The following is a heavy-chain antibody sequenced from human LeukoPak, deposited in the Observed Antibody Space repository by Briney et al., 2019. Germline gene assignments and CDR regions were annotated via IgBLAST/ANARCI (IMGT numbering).Heavy chain of an antibody. CDR2: ISSSGSTI. CDR1: GFTFSSHS. D-gene: IGHD2-21*01. J-gene: IGHJ4*02. V-gene: IGHV3-48*01. CDR3: ARDSDVAVLDY. Sequence: GGSLRLSCAASGFTFSSHSMNWVRQAPGKGLEWLSYISSSGSTIYYADSVKGRFTISRDNAKNSLYLQMNSLRAEDTAVYYCARDSDVAVLDYWGQGTLVTVSS.